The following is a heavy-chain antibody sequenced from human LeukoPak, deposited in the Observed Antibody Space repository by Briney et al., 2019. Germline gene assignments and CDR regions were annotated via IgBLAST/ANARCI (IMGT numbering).Heavy chain of an antibody. CDR1: GFTLNNYA. J-gene: IGHJ4*02. V-gene: IGHV3-23*01. CDR2: TSSSDAGT. D-gene: IGHD1-26*01. Sequence: GGSLRLSCAASGFTLNNYAMSWVRQAPGKGLEWVSATSSSDAGTYHADSVRGRFTISRDNSKNTLYLQMNSLRAEDAAVYYCARDKIVGATYFDYWGQGTLVTVSS. CDR3: ARDKIVGATYFDY.